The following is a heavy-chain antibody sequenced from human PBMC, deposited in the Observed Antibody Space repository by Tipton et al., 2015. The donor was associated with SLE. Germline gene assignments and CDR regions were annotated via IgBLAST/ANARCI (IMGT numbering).Heavy chain of an antibody. V-gene: IGHV4-34*01. CDR2: VNHSGST. J-gene: IGHJ4*02. CDR1: GGSFSDYF. CDR3: ARCTIFGVVRGSFDS. Sequence: TLSLTCAVYGGSFSDYFWTWIRQSPGKGLEWIGDVNHSGSTDYHPSLKSRVTMSVDTSKNQFSLKLTSVTAADTALYYCARCTIFGVVRGSFDSWGQGTLGTVS. D-gene: IGHD3-3*01.